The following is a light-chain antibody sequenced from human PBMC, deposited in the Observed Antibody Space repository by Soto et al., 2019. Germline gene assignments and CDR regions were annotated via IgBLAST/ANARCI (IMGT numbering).Light chain of an antibody. Sequence: QSVLTQPASVSGSPGQSITISCTGTSSDVGGYNYVSWYQQHPGKAPQLMIYEVSNRPSGVSDRFSGSKSGNTASLTISGLQAEDEADYYCSSYTITNTGVFGGGTQLTVL. CDR2: EVS. CDR1: SSDVGGYNY. CDR3: SSYTITNTGV. J-gene: IGLJ3*02. V-gene: IGLV2-14*03.